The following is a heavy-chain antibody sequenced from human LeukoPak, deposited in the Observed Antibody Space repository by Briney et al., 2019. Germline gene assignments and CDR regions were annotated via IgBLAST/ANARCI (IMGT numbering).Heavy chain of an antibody. Sequence: SQTLSLTCAISGDSVSSNSAAWNWIRQSPSRGLEWLGRTYYRSKWYNDYAVSVKSRITINPDTSKNQFSLQLNSVTPEDTAVYYCAGERCSSTSCYYAFDIWGQGTMVTVSS. CDR1: GDSVSSNSAA. J-gene: IGHJ3*02. V-gene: IGHV6-1*01. CDR3: AGERCSSTSCYYAFDI. D-gene: IGHD2-2*01. CDR2: TYYRSKWYN.